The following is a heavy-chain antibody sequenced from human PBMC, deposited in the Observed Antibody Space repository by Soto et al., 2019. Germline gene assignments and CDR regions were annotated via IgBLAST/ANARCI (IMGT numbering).Heavy chain of an antibody. J-gene: IGHJ3*02. CDR3: ARAPWYYYDSSGYFGYAFDI. CDR2: INPNSGGT. Sequence: GASVKVSCKASGYTFTGYYMHWVRQAPGQGLEWMGWINPNSGGTNYAQKFQGRVTMTRDTPISTAYMELSRLRSDDTAVYYCARAPWYYYDSSGYFGYAFDIWGQGTMVTVSS. V-gene: IGHV1-2*02. CDR1: GYTFTGYY. D-gene: IGHD3-22*01.